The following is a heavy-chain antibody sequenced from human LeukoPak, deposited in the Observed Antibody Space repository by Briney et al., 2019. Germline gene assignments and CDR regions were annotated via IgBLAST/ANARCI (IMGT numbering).Heavy chain of an antibody. CDR1: GFTFSNYA. D-gene: IGHD3-22*01. J-gene: IGHJ3*02. CDR3: AKVGTGYDSSGYSDDAFDI. V-gene: IGHV3-23*01. Sequence: GGSLRLSCAASGFTFSNYAMSWVRQAPGKGLEWVSVISGNGGSTNYADSVKGRFTISRDNSKNTLYLQMNSLRAEDTAVYYCAKVGTGYDSSGYSDDAFDIWGQGTKATVSS. CDR2: ISGNGGST.